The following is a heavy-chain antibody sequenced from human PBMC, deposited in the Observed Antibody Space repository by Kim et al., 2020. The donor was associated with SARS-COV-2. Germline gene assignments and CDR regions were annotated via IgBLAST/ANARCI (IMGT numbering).Heavy chain of an antibody. D-gene: IGHD3-9*01. V-gene: IGHV3-48*03. Sequence: GGSLRLSCAASGFTFSSYEMNWVRQAPGKGLEWVSYISSSGSTIYYADSVKGRFTISRDNAKNSLYLQMNSLRAEDTAVYYCARERDPGHNYSFPYVYFPHYYYYYGMDVWGQGTTVTVSS. CDR3: ARERDPGHNYSFPYVYFPHYYYYYGMDV. J-gene: IGHJ6*02. CDR1: GFTFSSYE. CDR2: ISSSGSTI.